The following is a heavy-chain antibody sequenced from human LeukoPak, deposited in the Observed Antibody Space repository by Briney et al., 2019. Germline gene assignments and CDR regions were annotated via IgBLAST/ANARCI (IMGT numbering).Heavy chain of an antibody. J-gene: IGHJ4*02. CDR2: INPKSGGT. CDR3: ASERYGSGSYGFDY. CDR1: GYIFTGYY. D-gene: IGHD3-10*01. V-gene: IGHV1-2*02. Sequence: ASVKVSCKASGYIFTGYYMHWVRQAPGQGLEWMGWINPKSGGTNYAQKFQGRVTMTRDASISTAYMELSRLRSDDTAVCYCASERYGSGSYGFDYWGQGTLVTVSS.